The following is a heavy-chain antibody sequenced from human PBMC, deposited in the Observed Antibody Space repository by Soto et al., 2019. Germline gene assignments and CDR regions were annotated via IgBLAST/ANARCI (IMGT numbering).Heavy chain of an antibody. Sequence: SVKVSCKASGYTFTGYYMHWVRQAPGQGLEWMGGIIPIFGTANYAQKFQGRVTITADESTSTAYMELSSLRSEDTAVYYCATSSSYSSNYDYWGQGTLVTVSS. CDR2: IIPIFGTA. CDR1: GYTFTGYY. D-gene: IGHD6-13*01. CDR3: ATSSSYSSNYDY. V-gene: IGHV1-69*13. J-gene: IGHJ4*02.